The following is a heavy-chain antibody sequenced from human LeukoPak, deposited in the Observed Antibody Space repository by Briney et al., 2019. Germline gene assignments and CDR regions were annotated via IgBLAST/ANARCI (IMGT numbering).Heavy chain of an antibody. CDR2: ISAYNGNT. J-gene: IGHJ4*02. Sequence: ASVKVSCKASGYTFTGYYMHWVRQAPGQGLEWMGWISAYNGNTNYAQKLQGRVTMTTDTSTSTAYMELRSLRSDDTAVYYCARDGEGEGDDYWGQGTLVTVSS. CDR1: GYTFTGYY. V-gene: IGHV1-18*04. CDR3: ARDGEGEGDDY. D-gene: IGHD3-10*01.